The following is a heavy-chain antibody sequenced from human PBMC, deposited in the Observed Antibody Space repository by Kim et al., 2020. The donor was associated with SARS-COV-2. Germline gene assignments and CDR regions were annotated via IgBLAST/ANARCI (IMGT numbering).Heavy chain of an antibody. CDR1: GFTFSSYG. V-gene: IGHV3-33*01. Sequence: GGSLRLSCAASGFTFSSYGMHWVRQAPGKGLEWVAVIWYDGSNEYYADSVKGRFSISRDNSKNTLYLQMNSLGAEDTAVYYCASHSRDGYNDNWGQGTLVSVSS. CDR3: ASHSRDGYNDN. CDR2: IWYDGSNE. J-gene: IGHJ4*02. D-gene: IGHD2-21*01.